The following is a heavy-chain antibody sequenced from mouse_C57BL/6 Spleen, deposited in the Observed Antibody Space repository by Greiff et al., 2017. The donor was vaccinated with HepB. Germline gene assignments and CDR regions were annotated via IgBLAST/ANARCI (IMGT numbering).Heavy chain of an antibody. D-gene: IGHD2-4*01. Sequence: QVQLQQPGAELVKPGASVKMSCKASGYTFTSYWITWVKQRPGQGLEWIGDIYPGSGSTNYNEKFKSKATLTVDTSSSTAYMQLSSLTSEDSAVYYGARWGLRGKAWFAYWGQGTLVTVSA. J-gene: IGHJ3*01. CDR3: ARWGLRGKAWFAY. CDR1: GYTFTSYW. CDR2: IYPGSGST. V-gene: IGHV1-55*01.